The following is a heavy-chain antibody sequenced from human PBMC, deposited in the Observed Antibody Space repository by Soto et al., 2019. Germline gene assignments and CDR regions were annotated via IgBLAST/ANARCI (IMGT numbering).Heavy chain of an antibody. CDR3: AKDGGYCSGGSCYSDY. CDR2: ISGSGGST. J-gene: IGHJ4*02. D-gene: IGHD2-15*01. Sequence: GGSLRLSCAASGFTFSSYAMSWVRQAPGKGLEWVSAISGSGGSTYYADSVKGRFTISRDNSKNTLYLQMNSLRAEDTAVYYCAKDGGYCSGGSCYSDYWGQGTLVTVSS. V-gene: IGHV3-23*01. CDR1: GFTFSSYA.